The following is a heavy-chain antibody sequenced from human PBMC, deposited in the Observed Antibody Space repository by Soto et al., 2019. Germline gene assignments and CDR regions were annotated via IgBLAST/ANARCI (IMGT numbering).Heavy chain of an antibody. V-gene: IGHV3-9*01. CDR2: ISWNSGSI. D-gene: IGHD3-10*01. J-gene: IGHJ6*02. CDR1: GFTFDDYA. CDR3: AKWGAVRGVIIRGGYYYYGMDV. Sequence: HPGGSLRLSCAASGFTFDDYAMHWVRQAPGKGLEWVSGISWNSGSIGYADSVKGRFTISRDNAKNSLYLQMNSLRAEDTALYYCAKWGAVRGVIIRGGYYYYGMDVWGQGTTVTVSS.